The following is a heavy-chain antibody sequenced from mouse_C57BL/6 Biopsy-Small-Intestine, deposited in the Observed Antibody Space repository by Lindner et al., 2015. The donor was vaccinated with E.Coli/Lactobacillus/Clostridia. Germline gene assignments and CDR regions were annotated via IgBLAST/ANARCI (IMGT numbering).Heavy chain of an antibody. CDR2: IYPGDGHT. Sequence: VQLQESGPELVKPGASVKISCKASGYAFSSSWMNWVKQRPGKGLEWIGRIYPGDGHTNYNGKFKGKATLTADSSSSTAYMQLSSLTSEDSAVYFCVREEGVPFAYWGQGTLVTVSA. J-gene: IGHJ3*01. CDR3: VREEGVPFAY. V-gene: IGHV1-82*01. CDR1: GYAFSSSW.